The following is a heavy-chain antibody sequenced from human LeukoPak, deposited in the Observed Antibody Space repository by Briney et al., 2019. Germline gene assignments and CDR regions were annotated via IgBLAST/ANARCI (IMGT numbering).Heavy chain of an antibody. CDR2: ISYDGSNK. CDR3: AKVRVGYSYGSEAGFFDY. J-gene: IGHJ4*02. CDR1: GFIFSSYA. V-gene: IGHV3-30*04. Sequence: GGSLRLSCAASGFIFSSYAMHWVRQAPGKGLEWVAVISYDGSNKYYADSVKGRFTISRDNSKNTLYLQMNSLRAEDTAVYYCAKVRVGYSYGSEAGFFDYWGQGTLVTVSS. D-gene: IGHD5-18*01.